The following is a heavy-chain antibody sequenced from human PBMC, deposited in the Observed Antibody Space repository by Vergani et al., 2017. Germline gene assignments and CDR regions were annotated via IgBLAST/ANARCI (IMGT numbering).Heavy chain of an antibody. V-gene: IGHV3-30*18. Sequence: QVQLVESGGGVVQPGRSLRLSCAASGFTFSSYGMHWVRQAPGKGLEWVAVISYDGSNKYYADSVKGRFTISRDNSKNTLYLQMNSLRAEDTAVYYCAKVGRYCSGGSCLKGYMDVSGKGTTVTVSS. CDR1: GFTFSSYG. D-gene: IGHD2-15*01. CDR2: ISYDGSNK. J-gene: IGHJ6*03. CDR3: AKVGRYCSGGSCLKGYMDV.